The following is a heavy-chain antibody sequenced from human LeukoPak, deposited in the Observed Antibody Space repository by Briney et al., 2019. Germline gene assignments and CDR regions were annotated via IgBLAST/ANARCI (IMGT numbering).Heavy chain of an antibody. CDR3: ARDRAATQDWVEFDP. J-gene: IGHJ5*02. CDR2: IRDSGET. V-gene: IGHV3-66*03. D-gene: IGHD2-15*01. Sequence: GGSLRLSCAVSGLSVSNYYMSWVRQAPGKGLEWVSLIRDSGETFYADSVKGRFTISRDESKNTVYLQMNRLRVEDTGVYFCARDRAATQDWVEFDPWGQGTQVTVSS. CDR1: GLSVSNYY.